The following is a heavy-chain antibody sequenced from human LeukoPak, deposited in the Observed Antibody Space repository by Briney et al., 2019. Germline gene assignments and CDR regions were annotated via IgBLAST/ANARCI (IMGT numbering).Heavy chain of an antibody. D-gene: IGHD5-12*01. Sequence: SQTLSLTCAISGDSVSSNSAAWNWIRQSPSRGLEWLGKTYYRSKWYNDYTVSVTSRITINPDTSKTQFSLQLNSVTPEDTAVYYCAREFGYSGYDGGGFDYWGQGTLVTVSS. CDR2: TYYRSKWYN. CDR1: GDSVSSNSAA. CDR3: AREFGYSGYDGGGFDY. J-gene: IGHJ4*02. V-gene: IGHV6-1*01.